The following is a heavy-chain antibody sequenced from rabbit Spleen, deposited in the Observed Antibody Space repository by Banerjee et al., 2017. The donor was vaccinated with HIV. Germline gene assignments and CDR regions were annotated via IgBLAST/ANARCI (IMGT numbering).Heavy chain of an antibody. V-gene: IGHV1S45*01. D-gene: IGHD1-1*01. Sequence: QEQLEESGGDLVKPEGSLTLTCAASGFSFSSSYRIHWVRQAPGKGLEWIACIDAGSSGSTYYASWAKGRFTVSKTSSTQVTLEMTSLTAADTATYFCARASGGSNWGYDLWGQGTLVTVS. CDR1: GFSFSSSYR. J-gene: IGHJ4*01. CDR3: ARASGGSNWGYDL. CDR2: IDAGSSGST.